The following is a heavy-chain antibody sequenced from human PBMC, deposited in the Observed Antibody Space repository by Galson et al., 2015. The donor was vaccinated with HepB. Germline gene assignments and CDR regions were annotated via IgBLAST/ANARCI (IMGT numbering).Heavy chain of an antibody. CDR3: TSAIPDCSSNSCYGGYGLDV. CDR2: IRSKTYGGTT. CDR1: GFTFGDYA. V-gene: IGHV3-49*03. D-gene: IGHD2-2*01. J-gene: IGHJ6*02. Sequence: SLRLSCAASGFTFGDYALSWFRQAPGKGLEWVGFIRSKTYGGTTEYAASVKGRFTISRDDSKSIAYLQMNSLKTEDTAVYYCTSAIPDCSSNSCYGGYGLDVWGQGTTVTVSS.